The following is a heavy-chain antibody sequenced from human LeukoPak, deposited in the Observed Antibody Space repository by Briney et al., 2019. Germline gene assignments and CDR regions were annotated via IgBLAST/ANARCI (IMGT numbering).Heavy chain of an antibody. CDR3: ARTNIAARLSYYYMDV. J-gene: IGHJ6*03. CDR2: IIPIFGTA. D-gene: IGHD6-6*01. Sequence: SVKVSCKASGGTFSSYAISWVRQAPGQGLEWMGRIIPIFGTANYAQKFQGRVTITSDESTSTAYMELSSLRSEDTAVYYCARTNIAARLSYYYMDVWGKGTTVTVSS. V-gene: IGHV1-69*13. CDR1: GGTFSSYA.